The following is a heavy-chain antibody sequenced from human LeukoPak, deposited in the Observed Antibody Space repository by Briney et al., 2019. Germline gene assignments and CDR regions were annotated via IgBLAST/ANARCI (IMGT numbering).Heavy chain of an antibody. Sequence: KTGGSLRLSCAASGFTFSSYSMNWVRQAPGKGLEWVSSISSSSSYIYYADSVKGRFTISRDNAKNSLYLQMNSLRAEDTAVYYCASRGYCSSTSCYTPYFDYWGQGTLVTVSS. J-gene: IGHJ4*02. CDR3: ASRGYCSSTSCYTPYFDY. D-gene: IGHD2-2*02. V-gene: IGHV3-21*01. CDR1: GFTFSSYS. CDR2: ISSSSSYI.